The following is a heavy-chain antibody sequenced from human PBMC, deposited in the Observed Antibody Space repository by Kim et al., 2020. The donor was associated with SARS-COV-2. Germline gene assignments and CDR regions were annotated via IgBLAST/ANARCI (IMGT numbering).Heavy chain of an antibody. J-gene: IGHJ4*01. CDR1: GGSVSSSTYY. Sequence: SETLSLTCSVSGGSVSSSTYYWGWIRQAPGQGLEWIGSIYHSENTHYNPSLRGRITMSVDTSKNQFSLRLSSVTAADTAVYYCTRHWRSGLEIRSHAFD. V-gene: IGHV4-39*01. CDR2: IYHSENT. CDR3: TRHWRSGLEIRSHAFD. D-gene: IGHD3-3*01.